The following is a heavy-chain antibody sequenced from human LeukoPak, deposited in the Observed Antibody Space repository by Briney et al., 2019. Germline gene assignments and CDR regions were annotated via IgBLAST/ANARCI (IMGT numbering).Heavy chain of an antibody. CDR1: GGSISSSNW. CDR3: ARDLGYSGYDHFDY. V-gene: IGHV4-4*02. D-gene: IGHD5-12*01. Sequence: PSETLSLTCAVSGGSISSSNWWSWVRQPPGKGLEWIGEIYHSGSTNYNPSLKSRVTISVDKSKNQFSLKLSSVTAADTAVYYCARDLGYSGYDHFDYWAQGTLVTVSS. CDR2: IYHSGST. J-gene: IGHJ4*02.